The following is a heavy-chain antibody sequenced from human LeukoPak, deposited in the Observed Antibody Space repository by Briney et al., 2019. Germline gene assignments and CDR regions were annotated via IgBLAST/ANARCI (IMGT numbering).Heavy chain of an antibody. CDR1: GFTFSSYW. CDR2: IKQDGSET. J-gene: IGHJ4*02. V-gene: IGHV3-7*01. D-gene: IGHD6-13*01. Sequence: GGSLRLSCAASGFTFSSYWMSWVRQAPGKGLEWVANIKQDGSETYYVDSVKGRFTISRDNAKNSLYLQMNSLRAEDTAVYYCARVFSSWINYFDYWGQGTLVTVSS. CDR3: ARVFSSWINYFDY.